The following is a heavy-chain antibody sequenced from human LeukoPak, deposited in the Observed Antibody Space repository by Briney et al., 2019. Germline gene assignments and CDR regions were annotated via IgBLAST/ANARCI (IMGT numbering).Heavy chain of an antibody. Sequence: PGGSLRLSCAASGFTFSSYAMSWVRRAPGKGLEWVSAISGSGGSTYYADSVKGRFTISRDNSKNTLYLQMNSLRAEDTAVYYCAKDRACSGGSCYLPDAFDIWGQGTMVTVSS. CDR3: AKDRACSGGSCYLPDAFDI. CDR1: GFTFSSYA. V-gene: IGHV3-23*01. CDR2: ISGSGGST. J-gene: IGHJ3*02. D-gene: IGHD2-15*01.